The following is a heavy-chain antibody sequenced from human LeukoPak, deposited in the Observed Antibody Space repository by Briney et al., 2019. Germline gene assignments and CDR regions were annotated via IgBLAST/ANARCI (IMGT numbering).Heavy chain of an antibody. CDR2: IYYSGSP. D-gene: IGHD1-26*01. J-gene: IGHJ4*02. V-gene: IGHV4-39*01. CDR3: ARWYNGSLDY. CDR1: GGPISGSSYY. Sequence: SETLSLTCTVSGGPISGSSYYWGWLGQAPGKGGGGIASIYYSGSPYYNPSLKCRVTISVDTSKNQFSLKLRSVTAADTAVYYCARWYNGSLDYWGQGTLVTVSS.